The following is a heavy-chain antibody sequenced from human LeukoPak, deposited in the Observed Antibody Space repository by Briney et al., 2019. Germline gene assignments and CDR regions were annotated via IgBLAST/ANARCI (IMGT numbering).Heavy chain of an antibody. D-gene: IGHD6-13*01. J-gene: IGHJ3*02. V-gene: IGHV4-38-2*02. CDR1: GFTFSSYE. Sequence: GSLRLSCAASGFTFSSYEMNWVRQAPGKGLEWIGSIYHSGSTYYNPSLKSRVTISVDTSKNQFSLKLSSVTAADTAVYYCARDRSSSWYRTSRHDAFDIWGQGTMVTVSS. CDR3: ARDRSSSWYRTSRHDAFDI. CDR2: IYHSGST.